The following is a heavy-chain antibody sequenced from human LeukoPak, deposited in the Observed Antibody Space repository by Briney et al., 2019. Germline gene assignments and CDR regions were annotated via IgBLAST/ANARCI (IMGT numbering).Heavy chain of an antibody. J-gene: IGHJ3*02. CDR2: INPNSGAT. CDR3: ARGTAIDYLTPDI. D-gene: IGHD2-21*02. CDR1: GYTFTAYY. V-gene: IGHV1-2*02. Sequence: ASVKVSCKASGYTFTAYYIHWVRQAPGQGLEWMGWINPNSGATNYAQKFQGRVTMTRDTSISTAYMELSRLRSDDTAVYYCARGTAIDYLTPDIWGQGTMVTVSS.